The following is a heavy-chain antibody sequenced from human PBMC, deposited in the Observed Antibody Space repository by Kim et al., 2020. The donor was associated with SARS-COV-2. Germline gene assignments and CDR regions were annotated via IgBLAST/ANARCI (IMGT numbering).Heavy chain of an antibody. Sequence: GGSLRLSCAASGFTFSSYGMHWVRQAPGKGLEWVAVISYDGSNKYYADSVKGRFTSSRDNSKNTLYLQMNSLRAEDTAVYYCARDPAYYYDSSGYFDYWG. V-gene: IGHV3-33*05. D-gene: IGHD3-22*01. CDR2: ISYDGSNK. CDR1: GFTFSSYG. J-gene: IGHJ4*01. CDR3: ARDPAYYYDSSGYFDY.